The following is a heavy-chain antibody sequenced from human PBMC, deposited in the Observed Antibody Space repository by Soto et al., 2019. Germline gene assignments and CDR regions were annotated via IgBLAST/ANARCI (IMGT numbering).Heavy chain of an antibody. D-gene: IGHD1-26*01. Sequence: PGVSLRLSCAASEFTFSSYAMTWVRQAPGKGLEWVSSISGSGANTYYADSVKGRFTISRDNSKNTLYLQMNSLRDDDTAVYYCAKSGSHSYFDYWGQGTLVTVSS. V-gene: IGHV3-23*01. CDR3: AKSGSHSYFDY. CDR1: EFTFSSYA. CDR2: ISGSGANT. J-gene: IGHJ4*02.